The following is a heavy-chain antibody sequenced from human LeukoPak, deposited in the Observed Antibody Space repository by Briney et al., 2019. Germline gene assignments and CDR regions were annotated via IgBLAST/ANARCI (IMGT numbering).Heavy chain of an antibody. CDR1: GGSISSGDYY. CDR3: ARDLSPAGYGMDV. CDR2: IYYSGST. V-gene: IGHV4-30-4*01. Sequence: SETLSLTCTVSGGSISSGDYYWSWIRQPPGKGLEWIGYIYYSGSTYYNPSLKSRVTISVDTSKNQFPLKLSSVTAADTAVYYCARDLSPAGYGMDVWGQGTTVTVSS. D-gene: IGHD2-15*01. J-gene: IGHJ6*02.